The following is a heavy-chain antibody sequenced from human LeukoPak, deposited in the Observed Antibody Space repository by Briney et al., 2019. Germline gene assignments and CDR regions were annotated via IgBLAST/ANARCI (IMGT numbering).Heavy chain of an antibody. CDR2: ISSGSTI. J-gene: IGHJ3*02. CDR3: ARDQYDDDAFDI. V-gene: IGHV3-11*04. CDR1: GFTFSDYY. Sequence: GGSLRLSCAASGFTFSDYYMSWIRQAPGKGLEWVSYISSGSTIYYADSVKGRFTISRDNAKNSLYLQMNSLRAEDTAVYYCARDQYDDDAFDIWGQGTMVTVSS. D-gene: IGHD3-3*01.